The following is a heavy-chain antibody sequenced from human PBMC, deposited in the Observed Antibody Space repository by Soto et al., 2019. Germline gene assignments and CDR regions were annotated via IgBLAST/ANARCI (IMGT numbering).Heavy chain of an antibody. CDR1: GFSFSSYW. CDR2: IKQDGSEK. D-gene: IGHD3-22*01. V-gene: IGHV3-7*03. CDR3: TTDGNGYSDSY. J-gene: IGHJ4*02. Sequence: GGSLRLSCAAPGFSFSSYWMNWVRQAPGKGLEWVANIKQDGSEKYYVDSVKGRFTISRDNAQKSLYLQMNSLRAEDTAVYYCTTDGNGYSDSYWGQGT.